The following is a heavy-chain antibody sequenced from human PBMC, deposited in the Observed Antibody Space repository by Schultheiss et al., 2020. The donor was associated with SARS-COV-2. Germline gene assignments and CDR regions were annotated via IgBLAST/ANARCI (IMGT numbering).Heavy chain of an antibody. CDR1: GGSISSYY. V-gene: IGHV4-34*09. J-gene: IGHJ4*02. D-gene: IGHD6-13*01. CDR3: ARGGASSLPFDY. Sequence: SETLSLTCTVSGGSISSYYWSWIRQPPGKGLEWIGEINHSGSTNYNPSLKSRVTISVDTSKNQFSLKLSSVTAADTAVYFCARGGASSLPFDYWGQGALVTVSS. CDR2: INHSGST.